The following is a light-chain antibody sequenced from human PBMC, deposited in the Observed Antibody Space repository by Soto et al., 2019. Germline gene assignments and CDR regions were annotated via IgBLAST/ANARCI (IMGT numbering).Light chain of an antibody. CDR2: DAS. CDR3: QQRNNWPPSIT. Sequence: EIVLTQSPGTLSLSPGERATLSCRASQSVSSGYLAWYQQQPGQAPRLLIRDASSRATGIPARFSGSGSGTDFTLTISSLEPEDFALYYCQQRNNWPPSITFGQGTRLEIK. V-gene: IGKV3-11*01. CDR1: QSVSSGY. J-gene: IGKJ5*01.